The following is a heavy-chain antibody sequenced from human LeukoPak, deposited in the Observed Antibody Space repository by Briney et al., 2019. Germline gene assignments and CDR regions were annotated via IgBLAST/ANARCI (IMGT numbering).Heavy chain of an antibody. CDR3: ARGGYSYGRRGYYYYYMDV. D-gene: IGHD5-18*01. Sequence: SETLSLTCTVSGGSISSYYWSWIRQPPGKGLEWIGYIYYSGSTNYNPSLKSRVTISVDTSKNQFSLKLSSVTAADTAVYYCARGGYSYGRRGYYYYYMDVWGKGTTVTVSS. J-gene: IGHJ6*03. CDR1: GGSISSYY. V-gene: IGHV4-59*12. CDR2: IYYSGST.